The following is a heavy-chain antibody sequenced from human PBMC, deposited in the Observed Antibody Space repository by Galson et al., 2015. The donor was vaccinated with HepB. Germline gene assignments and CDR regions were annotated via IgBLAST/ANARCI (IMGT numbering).Heavy chain of an antibody. CDR2: ISGSSSTI. CDR3: ARVVVATITGSVDY. Sequence: SLRLSCAASGFPFNRYSMNWVRQAPGKGLEWVSYISGSSSTIYYADSVRGRFTISRDNAKNSLYLQMISPRDEDTAVYYCARVVVATITGSVDYWGQGTLVTVSS. J-gene: IGHJ4*02. V-gene: IGHV3-48*02. D-gene: IGHD5-12*01. CDR1: GFPFNRYS.